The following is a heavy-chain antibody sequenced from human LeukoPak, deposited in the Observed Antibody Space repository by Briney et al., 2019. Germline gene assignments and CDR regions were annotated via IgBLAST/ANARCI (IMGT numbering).Heavy chain of an antibody. CDR3: ARAPTSGFDFWSGYYHDYGMDV. J-gene: IGHJ6*02. CDR1: GGSFSGYY. D-gene: IGHD3-3*01. Sequence: SETLSLTCAVYGGSFSGYYWSWIRQPPGKGLEWIGEINHSGSTNYNPSLKSRVTISVDTSKNQFSLKLSSVTAADTAVYYCARAPTSGFDFWSGYYHDYGMDVWGQGTTVTVSS. V-gene: IGHV4-34*01. CDR2: INHSGST.